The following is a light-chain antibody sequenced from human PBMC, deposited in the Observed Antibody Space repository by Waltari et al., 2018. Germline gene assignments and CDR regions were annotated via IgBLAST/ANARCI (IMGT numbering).Light chain of an antibody. Sequence: SALTQPRSVSGSPGQSVTISCSATSSDIGAYPYVAWYHQHPGKAPTLILYDINMRPAGVPGRFAGTKAGNAASLTTSGLQPDEGADYFCCSYAGNSMIFGGGTMLTVL. V-gene: IGLV2-11*01. J-gene: IGLJ2*01. CDR2: DIN. CDR3: CSYAGNSMI. CDR1: SSDIGAYPY.